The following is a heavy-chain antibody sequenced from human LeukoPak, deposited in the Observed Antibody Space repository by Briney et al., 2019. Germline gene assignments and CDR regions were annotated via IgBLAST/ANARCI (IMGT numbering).Heavy chain of an antibody. J-gene: IGHJ4*02. D-gene: IGHD6-19*01. Sequence: GGSLRLSCAASGFTFGSDAMNWVRRAPGKGLEWVSGISDTGDRTYYTASVKGRFTISRDNSKNTLYLQMNSLSAEDTAIYFCAKDRSVAVTNTDGYFDYWGQGTLVTVSS. CDR3: AKDRSVAVTNTDGYFDY. V-gene: IGHV3-23*01. CDR1: GFTFGSDA. CDR2: ISDTGDRT.